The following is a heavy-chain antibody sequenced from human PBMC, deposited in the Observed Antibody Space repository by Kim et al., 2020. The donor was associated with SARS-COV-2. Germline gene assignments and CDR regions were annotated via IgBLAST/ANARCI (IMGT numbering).Heavy chain of an antibody. V-gene: IGHV1-69*04. Sequence: SVKVSCKPSGYNFITYAISWVRQAPGQGLEWMGRFIPVLGTANYAQNFQGRVTITADKSTGTAYMEVSSLRSEDTAIYYCARDYDGSGYYDTLDYWGQGTLVTVSS. D-gene: IGHD3-22*01. J-gene: IGHJ4*02. CDR1: GYNFITYA. CDR3: ARDYDGSGYYDTLDY. CDR2: FIPVLGTA.